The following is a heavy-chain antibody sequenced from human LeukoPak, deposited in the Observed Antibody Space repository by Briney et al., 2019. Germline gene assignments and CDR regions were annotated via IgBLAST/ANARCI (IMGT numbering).Heavy chain of an antibody. J-gene: IGHJ6*02. V-gene: IGHV4-34*01. CDR3: ARFSMVREAEDV. CDR2: RDLSARIT. D-gene: IGHD3-10*01. Sequence: SETLSLTCVVYGGSFTGDYWSWIRQPPGKALEWIGERDLSARITSYNPSLKSRVTISIDTSKNQFSLKLISVTAADTSVYYCARFSMVREAEDVWGQGTAVTVSS. CDR1: GGSFTGDY.